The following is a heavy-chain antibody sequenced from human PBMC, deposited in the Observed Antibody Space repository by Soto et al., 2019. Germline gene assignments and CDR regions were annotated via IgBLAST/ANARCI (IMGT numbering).Heavy chain of an antibody. V-gene: IGHV4-31*03. J-gene: IGHJ5*02. Sequence: KTSETLSLTCTVSGGSISSGGYYWSWIRQHPGKGLEWIGYIYYSGSTYYNPSLKSRVTISVDTSKNQFSLKLSSVTAADTAVYYCARDRSGPAAAVDWFDPWGQGTLVTVSS. D-gene: IGHD2-2*01. CDR1: GGSISSGGYY. CDR3: ARDRSGPAAAVDWFDP. CDR2: IYYSGST.